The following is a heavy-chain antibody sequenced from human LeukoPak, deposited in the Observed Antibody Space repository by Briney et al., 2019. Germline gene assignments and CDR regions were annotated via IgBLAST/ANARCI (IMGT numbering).Heavy chain of an antibody. CDR1: GFTFDDYA. D-gene: IGHD3-22*01. J-gene: IGHJ4*02. CDR3: AKDTYYYDSSGYYE. Sequence: GGSLRLSCAASGFTFDDYAMHWVRQAPGKGLEWVSLISGDGGSTYYADSVKGRFTISRGNSKNSLYLQMNSLRTEDTALYYCAKDTYYYDSSGYYEWGQGTLVTVSS. CDR2: ISGDGGST. V-gene: IGHV3-43*02.